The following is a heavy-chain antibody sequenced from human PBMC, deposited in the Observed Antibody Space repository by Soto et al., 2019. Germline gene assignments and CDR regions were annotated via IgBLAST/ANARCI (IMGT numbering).Heavy chain of an antibody. CDR2: IDPSGGST. D-gene: IGHD2-2*02. J-gene: IGHJ3*02. V-gene: IGHV1-46*03. CDR1: GYTFTSYY. Sequence: ASVKVSCKASGYTFTSYYMHWVRQAPGQGLEWMGIIDPSGGSTSYAQKFQGRVTMTRDTSTSTVYMELSSLRSEDTAVYYCARDQYPANAFDIWGQGTMVTVSS. CDR3: ARDQYPANAFDI.